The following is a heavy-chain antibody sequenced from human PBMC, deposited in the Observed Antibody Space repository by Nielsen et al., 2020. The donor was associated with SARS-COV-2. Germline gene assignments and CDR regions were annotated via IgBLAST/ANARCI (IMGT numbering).Heavy chain of an antibody. CDR2: ISYDGSNK. Sequence: GGSLRLSCAASGFTFSSYAMHWVRQAPGKGLEWVAVISYDGSNKYYADSVKGRFTISRDNSKNTLYLQMNSLRAEDTAVYYCEREVYQSGSYPGDAFDIWGQGTMVTVSS. CDR3: EREVYQSGSYPGDAFDI. CDR1: GFTFSSYA. V-gene: IGHV3-30-3*01. D-gene: IGHD1-26*01. J-gene: IGHJ3*02.